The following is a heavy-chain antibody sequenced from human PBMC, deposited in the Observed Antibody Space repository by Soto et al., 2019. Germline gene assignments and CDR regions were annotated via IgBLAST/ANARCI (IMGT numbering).Heavy chain of an antibody. CDR2: ISSSSSYI. D-gene: IGHD4-17*01. J-gene: IGHJ6*02. CDR1: GFTFSSYS. CDR3: ARDEETVDHYYYGMDV. Sequence: GGSLRLSCAASGFTFSSYSMNLVRQAPGKGLECVSSISSSSSYIYYADSVKGRFTISRDNAKNSLYLQMNSLRAEDTAVYYCARDEETVDHYYYGMDVWGQGTTVTVSS. V-gene: IGHV3-21*01.